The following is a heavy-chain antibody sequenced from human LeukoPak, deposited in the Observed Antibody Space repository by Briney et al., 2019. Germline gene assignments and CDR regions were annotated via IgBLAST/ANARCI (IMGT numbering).Heavy chain of an antibody. V-gene: IGHV4-61*02. D-gene: IGHD3-3*01. CDR3: ARESGYFNWFDP. J-gene: IGHJ5*02. CDR2: IYTSGST. CDR1: GGSISSGSYY. Sequence: SETLSLTCTVSGGSISSGSYYWSWIRQPAGKGLEWIGRIYTSGSTNCNPSLKSRVTISVDTSKNQFSLKLNSVTVADTAVYYCARESGYFNWFDPWGQGTLVTVSS.